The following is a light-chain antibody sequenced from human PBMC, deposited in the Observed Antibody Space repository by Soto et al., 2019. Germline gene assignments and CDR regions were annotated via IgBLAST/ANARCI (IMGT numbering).Light chain of an antibody. CDR3: QSYDSSLSGDV. Sequence: QSVLTQPPSVSGAPGQRVTISCTGSSSNIGAGYDVHWYQQLPGTAPKLLTYGNSNRPSGVPDRFSGSKSGTSASLAITGLQAEDEADYYCQSYDSSLSGDVFGTGTKLTVL. CDR2: GNS. CDR1: SSNIGAGYD. J-gene: IGLJ1*01. V-gene: IGLV1-40*01.